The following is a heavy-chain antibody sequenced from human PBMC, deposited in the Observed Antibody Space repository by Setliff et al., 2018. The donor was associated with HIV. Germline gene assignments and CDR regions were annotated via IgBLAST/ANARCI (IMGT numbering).Heavy chain of an antibody. J-gene: IGHJ4*02. CDR1: GGSFSGYY. V-gene: IGHV4-34*01. Sequence: SETLSLTCAVYGGSFSGYYWSWIRQPPGKGLEWIGEINHSGSTNYNPSLKSRVTISVDTSKNQFSLKLSSVTAADKAVYYCESLKTSEYVLLDYWGQGTLVTVSS. CDR3: ESLKTSEYVLLDY. D-gene: IGHD2-8*01. CDR2: INHSGST.